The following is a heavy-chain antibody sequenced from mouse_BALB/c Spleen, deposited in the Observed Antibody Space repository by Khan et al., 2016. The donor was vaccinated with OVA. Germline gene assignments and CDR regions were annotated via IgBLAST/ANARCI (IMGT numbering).Heavy chain of an antibody. D-gene: IGHD1-1*01. CDR1: GYTFTNYW. Sequence: VQLQESGAELAKPGASVKMSCKASGYTFTNYWMHWVKQSPGKGLEWIGYINPSTGYTAYTHKFKDQASFTVDKSSSTAYMQLTSLTSEDSALYYCVNHGSSSAWFTYWGQGTLVTVSA. CDR2: INPSTGYT. V-gene: IGHV1-7*01. CDR3: VNHGSSSAWFTY. J-gene: IGHJ3*01.